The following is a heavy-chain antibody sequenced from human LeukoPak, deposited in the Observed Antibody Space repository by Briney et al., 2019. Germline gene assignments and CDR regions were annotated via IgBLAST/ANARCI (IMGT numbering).Heavy chain of an antibody. D-gene: IGHD4-11*01. Sequence: AASVNISCSTSGYPFIVHYLHWVRQAPGQGPVWMGIVNPGGGATSYVEKFQGRVTMTRDTSTSTVYLVLHSLTVDDTAVYYCARTLYSNSPFDFWGRGTLLTVSS. V-gene: IGHV1-46*01. CDR3: ARTLYSNSPFDF. CDR1: GYPFIVHY. CDR2: VNPGGGAT. J-gene: IGHJ4*02.